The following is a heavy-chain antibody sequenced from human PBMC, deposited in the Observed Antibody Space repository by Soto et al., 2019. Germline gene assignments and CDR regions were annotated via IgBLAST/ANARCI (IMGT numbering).Heavy chain of an antibody. CDR3: ARGNWNYYYGFDV. J-gene: IGHJ6*02. V-gene: IGHV3-7*01. CDR1: EFTFDKYY. CDR2: IKPDGSEQ. D-gene: IGHD1-20*01. Sequence: GSLRLSCAASEFTFDKYYMTWVRQAPGKGPEWVANIKPDGSEQYYVDSVKGRFTISRDNANNSLYLQMNSLRAEDTAVYFCARGNWNYYYGFDVWGQGTTVTVSS.